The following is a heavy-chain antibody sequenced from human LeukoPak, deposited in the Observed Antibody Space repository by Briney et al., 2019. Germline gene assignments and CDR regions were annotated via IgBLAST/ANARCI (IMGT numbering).Heavy chain of an antibody. V-gene: IGHV4-4*07. CDR2: IYTSGST. CDR1: GGSISSYY. CDR3: ARDLEDSSGYSPAAFDI. J-gene: IGHJ3*02. Sequence: SETLSLTCTVSGGSISSYYYTWTRQPAGKGLEWIGRIYTSGSTNYNPSLKSRVTMSVDTSKNQFSLKLNSMTAADTAVYYCARDLEDSSGYSPAAFDIWGQGTMVTVSS. D-gene: IGHD3-22*01.